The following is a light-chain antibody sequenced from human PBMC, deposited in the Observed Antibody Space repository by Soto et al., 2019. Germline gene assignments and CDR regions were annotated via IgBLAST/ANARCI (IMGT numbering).Light chain of an antibody. CDR2: GAS. Sequence: DIQMTQSPSSLSASLGDRVTITCRASQTISSYLNWYQQKPGKAPKSLIYGASSLQTGVPSRFSGSGSGTDFTLTISSRQPEDFATYYCQQSVTSPYTFGQGTNLEIK. V-gene: IGKV1-39*01. J-gene: IGKJ2*01. CDR1: QTISSY. CDR3: QQSVTSPYT.